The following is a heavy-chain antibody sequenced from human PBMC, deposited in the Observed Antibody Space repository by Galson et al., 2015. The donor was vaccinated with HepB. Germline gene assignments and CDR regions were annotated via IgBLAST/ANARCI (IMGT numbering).Heavy chain of an antibody. Sequence: SLRLSCAASGFTFSSYGMHWVRQAPGKGLEWVAVIWYDGSNKYYADSVKGRFTISRDNSKNTLYLQMNSLRAEDTAVYYCARTGYCSGGSCYIGRMDVWGQGTTVTVSS. V-gene: IGHV3-33*01. CDR1: GFTFSSYG. J-gene: IGHJ6*02. CDR3: ARTGYCSGGSCYIGRMDV. D-gene: IGHD2-15*01. CDR2: IWYDGSNK.